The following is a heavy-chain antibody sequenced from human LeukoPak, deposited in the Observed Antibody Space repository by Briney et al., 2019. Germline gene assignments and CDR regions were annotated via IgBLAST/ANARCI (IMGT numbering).Heavy chain of an antibody. CDR1: GYTFTSYA. CDR3: ARGLRAGIAVAGRGFDY. CDR2: INAGNGNT. J-gene: IGHJ4*02. Sequence: ASVKVSCKASGYTFTSYAMHWVRQAPGQRLEWMGWINAGNGNTKYSQKCQGRVAITKDTSASTAYMELSSLRSEDTAVYYCARGLRAGIAVAGRGFDYWGQGTLVTVSS. V-gene: IGHV1-3*01. D-gene: IGHD6-19*01.